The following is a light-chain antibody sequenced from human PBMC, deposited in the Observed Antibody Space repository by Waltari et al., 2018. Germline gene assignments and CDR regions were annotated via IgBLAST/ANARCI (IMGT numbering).Light chain of an antibody. CDR2: EVS. Sequence: QSALTQPASVSGSPGQSITISCTGTSSDVGSYNLVSWYQQHPGKAPKLMIFEVSKRPSGVSNRFSGSKSGNTASLTISGLLAEDETDYYCCSYAGSNTFALYVFGTGTKVTVL. CDR3: CSYAGSNTFALYV. J-gene: IGLJ1*01. V-gene: IGLV2-23*02. CDR1: SSDVGSYNL.